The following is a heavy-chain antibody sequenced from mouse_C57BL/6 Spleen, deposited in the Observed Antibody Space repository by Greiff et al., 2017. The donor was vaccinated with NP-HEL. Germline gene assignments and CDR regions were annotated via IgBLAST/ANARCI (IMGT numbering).Heavy chain of an antibody. CDR1: GYTFTSYG. J-gene: IGHJ2*01. Sequence: QVQLQQSGAELARPGASVKLSCKASGYTFTSYGISWVKQRTGQGLEWIGEIYPRSGNTYYNEKFKGKATLTADKSSSTAYMELRSLTSEDSAVYFCARGGPVDDWGQGTTLTVSS. CDR3: ARGGPVDD. D-gene: IGHD3-3*01. V-gene: IGHV1-81*01. CDR2: IYPRSGNT.